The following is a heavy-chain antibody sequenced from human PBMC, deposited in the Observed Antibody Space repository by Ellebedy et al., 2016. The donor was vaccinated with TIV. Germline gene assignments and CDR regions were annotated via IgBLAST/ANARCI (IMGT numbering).Heavy chain of an antibody. V-gene: IGHV3-48*01. J-gene: IGHJ4*02. D-gene: IGHD3-3*01. Sequence: GGSLRLXXAASGFTFSSYAMNWVRQAPGKGLEWVSYISSSSSTIYYADSVKGRFTISRDNAKNSLYLQMNSLRAEDTAVYYCARHPLVWSGYYTWSRLSHESYYFDYWGQGTLVTVSS. CDR2: ISSSSSTI. CDR3: ARHPLVWSGYYTWSRLSHESYYFDY. CDR1: GFTFSSYA.